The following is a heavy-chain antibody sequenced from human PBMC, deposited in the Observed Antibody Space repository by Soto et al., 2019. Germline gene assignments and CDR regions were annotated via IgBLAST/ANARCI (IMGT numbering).Heavy chain of an antibody. J-gene: IGHJ5*02. V-gene: IGHV3-48*01. CDR1: GFTFSSYS. CDR3: AREEGLLNWFDP. D-gene: IGHD1-26*01. Sequence: EVQLVESGGGLVQPGGSLRLSCAASGFTFSSYSMNWVRQAPGKGLEWVSYISSSSSTIYYADSVKGRFTISRDNAKNALYLQMNSLRAEDTAVYYCAREEGLLNWFDPWGKGTLVTVSS. CDR2: ISSSSSTI.